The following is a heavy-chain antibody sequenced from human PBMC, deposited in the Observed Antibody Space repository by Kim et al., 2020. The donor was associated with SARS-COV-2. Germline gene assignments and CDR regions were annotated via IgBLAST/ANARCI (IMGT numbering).Heavy chain of an antibody. CDR3: ARDQGSSGGGYFFDY. D-gene: IGHD6-6*01. J-gene: IGHJ4*02. CDR2: ISSSSSTI. CDR1: GFTFSSYS. Sequence: GGSLRLSCAASGFTFSSYSMNWVRQAPGKGLEWVSYISSSSSTIYYADSVKGRFTISRDNAKNSLYLQMNSLRDEDTAVYYCARDQGSSGGGYFFDYWGQVTLVTVSS. V-gene: IGHV3-48*02.